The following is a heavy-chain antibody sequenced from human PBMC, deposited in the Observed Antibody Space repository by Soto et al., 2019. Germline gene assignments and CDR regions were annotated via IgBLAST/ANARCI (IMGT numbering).Heavy chain of an antibody. V-gene: IGHV3-30-3*01. Sequence: PGGSLRLSCAASGFTFSSYTMHWVRQAPGKGLEWVALISYDGSNKYYADSVKGRLTISRDNSKNTLYLQMNSLRAEDTAVYYCARGERYCSGGSCYPDAFDIWGQGTMVTVS. J-gene: IGHJ3*02. CDR3: ARGERYCSGGSCYPDAFDI. D-gene: IGHD2-15*01. CDR1: GFTFSSYT. CDR2: ISYDGSNK.